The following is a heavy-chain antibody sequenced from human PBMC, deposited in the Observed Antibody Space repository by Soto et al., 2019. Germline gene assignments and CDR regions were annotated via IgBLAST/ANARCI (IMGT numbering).Heavy chain of an antibody. J-gene: IGHJ2*01. CDR1: GFTFSSHS. CDR3: ARDGYYDSSGYFSYWYLDL. CDR2: ITGSSSYI. D-gene: IGHD3-22*01. Sequence: EVQLVESGGGLVKPGGSLRLSCAASGFTFSSHSMNWVRQAPGKGLEWVSSITGSSSYIYYADSVRGRFTISRDNAKNSLYLQMNSLRAEDTAVYYCARDGYYDSSGYFSYWYLDLWGRGTLVTVSS. V-gene: IGHV3-21*01.